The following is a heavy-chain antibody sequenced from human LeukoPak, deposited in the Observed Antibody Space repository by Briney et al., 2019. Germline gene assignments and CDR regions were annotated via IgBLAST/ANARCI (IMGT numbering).Heavy chain of an antibody. J-gene: IGHJ4*02. CDR1: GFTFDDYA. CDR3: AKDITGYCSSTSCYTFDY. V-gene: IGHV3-9*01. Sequence: GGSLRLSCAASGFTFDDYAMHWVRQAPGKGLEWVSGISCNSGSIGYADSVKGRFTISRDNAKNSLYLQMNSLRAEDTALYYCAKDITGYCSSTSCYTFDYWGQGTLVTVSS. D-gene: IGHD2-2*02. CDR2: ISCNSGSI.